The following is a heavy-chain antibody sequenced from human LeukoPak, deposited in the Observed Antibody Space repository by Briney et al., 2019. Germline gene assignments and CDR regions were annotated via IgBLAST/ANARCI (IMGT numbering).Heavy chain of an antibody. J-gene: IGHJ6*02. CDR2: IYSGGST. Sequence: PGGSLRLSCAASGFTVSSNYMSWVRQAPGKGLEWVSVIYSGGSTYYADSVKGRFTISRDNSKNTLYLQMNSLRAEDTAVYYCASPRSYYYYGMDVWGQGTTATVSS. V-gene: IGHV3-53*01. CDR3: ASPRSYYYYGMDV. CDR1: GFTVSSNY.